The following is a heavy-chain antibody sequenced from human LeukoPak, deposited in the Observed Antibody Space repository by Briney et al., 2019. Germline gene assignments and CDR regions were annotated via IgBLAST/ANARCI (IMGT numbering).Heavy chain of an antibody. CDR2: IYSDGAT. Sequence: QPGGSLRLSCAASGFTVSNYYMSWVRQAPGKGLEWVSVIYSDGATYYADSVKGQFTVSRDNSKNTLYLQVNSLRAEDTALYYCARESGSGWYTVDYWGQGTLVTVSS. J-gene: IGHJ4*02. CDR3: ARESGSGWYTVDY. D-gene: IGHD6-13*01. CDR1: GFTVSNYY. V-gene: IGHV3-53*01.